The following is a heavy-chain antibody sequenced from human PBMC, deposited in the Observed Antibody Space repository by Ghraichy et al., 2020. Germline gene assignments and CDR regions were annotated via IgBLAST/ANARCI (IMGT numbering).Heavy chain of an antibody. CDR3: ARLSQYLFGYCSSTSCYRAFDI. V-gene: IGHV4-34*01. J-gene: IGHJ3*02. Sequence: SQTLSLTCAVYGGSFSGYYWSWIRQPPGKGLEWIGEINHSGSTNYNPSLKSRVTISVDTSKNQFSLKLSSVTAADTAVYYCARLSQYLFGYCSSTSCYRAFDIWGQGTMVTVSS. D-gene: IGHD2-2*03. CDR2: INHSGST. CDR1: GGSFSGYY.